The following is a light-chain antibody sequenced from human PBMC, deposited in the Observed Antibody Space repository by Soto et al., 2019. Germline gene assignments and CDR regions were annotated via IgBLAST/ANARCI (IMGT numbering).Light chain of an antibody. J-gene: IGKJ5*01. Sequence: EIVLTQSPGTLSLSPGERATLSFRASQSVSSSYLAWYQQKPGQAPRLLISGASSRATGIPDRFSGSGSATDFTLTISRLEPEDFALYYCQQYGSSPITFGQGTRLEIK. CDR3: QQYGSSPIT. CDR2: GAS. CDR1: QSVSSSY. V-gene: IGKV3-20*01.